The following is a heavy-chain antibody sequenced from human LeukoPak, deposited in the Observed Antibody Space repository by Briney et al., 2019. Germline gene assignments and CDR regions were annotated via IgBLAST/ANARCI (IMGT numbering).Heavy chain of an antibody. V-gene: IGHV1-46*01. Sequence: ASVKVSCKTSGYTFTSDGISWVRQAPGQGLEWMGIINPSGGSTSYAQKFQGRVTMTRDTSTSTVYMELSSLRSEDTAVYYCARDHGYCSGGSCYPDVYFDYWGQGTLVTVSS. CDR1: GYTFTSDG. CDR3: ARDHGYCSGGSCYPDVYFDY. J-gene: IGHJ4*02. CDR2: INPSGGST. D-gene: IGHD2-15*01.